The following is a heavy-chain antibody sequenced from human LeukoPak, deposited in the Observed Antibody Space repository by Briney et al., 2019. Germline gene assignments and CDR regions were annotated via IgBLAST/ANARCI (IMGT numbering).Heavy chain of an antibody. CDR1: GYTFTSYG. V-gene: IGHV1-18*01. D-gene: IGHD4-23*01. Sequence: ASVKVSCKASGYTFTSYGISWVRQAPGQGLEWMGWISAYNGNTNYAQKLQGRVTMTTDTSTSTAYMELRSLRSDDTVVYCGASPRWSRIDIWGQGTMVTVSS. J-gene: IGHJ3*02. CDR2: ISAYNGNT. CDR3: ASPRWSRIDI.